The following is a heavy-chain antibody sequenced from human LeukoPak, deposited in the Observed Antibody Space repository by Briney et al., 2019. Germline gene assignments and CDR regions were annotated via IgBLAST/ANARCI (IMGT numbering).Heavy chain of an antibody. J-gene: IGHJ4*02. V-gene: IGHV3-30*18. CDR3: AKADYYYDSSGYHYFDY. CDR2: ISYDGSNK. Sequence: PGGSLRLSCAASGFTFSSYAMYWVRQAPGKGLEWVAVISYDGSNKYYADSVKGRFTISRDNSKNTLYLQMNSLRAEDTAVYYCAKADYYYDSSGYHYFDYWGQGTLVTVSS. D-gene: IGHD3-22*01. CDR1: GFTFSSYA.